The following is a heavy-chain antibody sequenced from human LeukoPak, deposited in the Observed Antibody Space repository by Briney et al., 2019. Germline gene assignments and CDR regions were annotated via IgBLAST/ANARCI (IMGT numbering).Heavy chain of an antibody. Sequence: SETLSLTCGVSGGSISSTNWWSWVRRAPGKGLEWIGEIYHRGSTNYNPSLKSRVTILVDKSRNHFSLNVGSVTAADTAVYYCAVKFAAGKATWFDPWIQGIRITVSS. CDR3: AVKFAAGKATWFDP. V-gene: IGHV4-4*02. CDR1: GGSISSTNW. D-gene: IGHD6-13*01. J-gene: IGHJ5*02. CDR2: IYHRGST.